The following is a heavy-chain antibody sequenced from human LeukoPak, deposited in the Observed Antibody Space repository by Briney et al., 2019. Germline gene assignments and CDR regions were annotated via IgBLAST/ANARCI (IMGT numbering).Heavy chain of an antibody. D-gene: IGHD4-11*01. Sequence: ASVKVSCKASGGTFSSYAISWVRQAPGQGLEWMGGIIPIFGTANYAQKFQGRVTITADESTSTAYMELSSLRSEDTAVYYCARDGTVTKSYYYYYYMDVWGKGTTVTVSS. V-gene: IGHV1-69*13. CDR1: GGTFSSYA. CDR3: ARDGTVTKSYYYYYYMDV. CDR2: IIPIFGTA. J-gene: IGHJ6*03.